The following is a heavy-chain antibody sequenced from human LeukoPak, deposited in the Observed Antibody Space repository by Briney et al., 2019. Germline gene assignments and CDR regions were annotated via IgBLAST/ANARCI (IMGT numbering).Heavy chain of an antibody. D-gene: IGHD2-8*01. J-gene: IGHJ6*04. CDR3: ARALGCTNGVCYLDV. CDR2: ISSSSSYI. Sequence: GGSLRLSCAASGLTFSSYSMNWVRQAPGKGLEWVSSISSSSSYIYYADSVKGRFTISRDNAKNSLYLQMNSLRAEDTAAYYCARALGCTNGVCYLDVWGKGTTVTVSS. CDR1: GLTFSSYS. V-gene: IGHV3-21*01.